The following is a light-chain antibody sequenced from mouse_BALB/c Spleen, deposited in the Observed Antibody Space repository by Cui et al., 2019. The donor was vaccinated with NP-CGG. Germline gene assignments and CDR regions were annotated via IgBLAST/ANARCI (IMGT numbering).Light chain of an antibody. CDR2: GTN. V-gene: IGLV1*01. J-gene: IGLJ1*01. CDR1: TGAVTTSNY. Sequence: AVVTHESGLTTSPGETVTLTCRSSTGAVTTSNYANWVQEKPDHLFTGLIGGTNNRVPGVPARFSGSLIGDKAALTITGAQTEDEAIYFCALWYSNHWVFGGGTKLTVL. CDR3: ALWYSNHWV.